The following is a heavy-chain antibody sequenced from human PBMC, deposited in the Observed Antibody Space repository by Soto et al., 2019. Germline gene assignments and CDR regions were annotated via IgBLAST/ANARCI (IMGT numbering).Heavy chain of an antibody. V-gene: IGHV1-2*04. CDR1: GYTFTGNY. D-gene: IGHD6-13*01. Sequence: QVQLVQSGAEVKKPGASVKVSCKASGYTFTGNYMHWVRQAPGQGLEWMGWINPNSGGTNYAQKFQGWVTMTRDTSISTAYMELSRLRSDDTAVYYCARDLRIIAAAGNAGVFFQHWGQGTLVTVSS. CDR2: INPNSGGT. J-gene: IGHJ1*01. CDR3: ARDLRIIAAAGNAGVFFQH.